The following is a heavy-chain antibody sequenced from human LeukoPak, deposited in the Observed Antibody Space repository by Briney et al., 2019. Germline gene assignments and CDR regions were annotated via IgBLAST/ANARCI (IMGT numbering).Heavy chain of an antibody. V-gene: IGHV3-30*04. CDR1: GFTFSSYA. CDR3: ARARVIGRFDP. Sequence: PGRSLRLSCAASGFTFSSYAMHWVRQAPGKGLEWVAVISYDGSNKYYADSVKGRFTISRDNAKNSLYLQMNSLRAEDTAVYYRARARVIGRFDPWGQGTLVTVSS. D-gene: IGHD2-21*01. J-gene: IGHJ5*02. CDR2: ISYDGSNK.